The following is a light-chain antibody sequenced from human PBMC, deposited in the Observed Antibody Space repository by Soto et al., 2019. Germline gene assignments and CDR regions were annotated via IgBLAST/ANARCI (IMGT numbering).Light chain of an antibody. CDR3: QQYGSSGT. Sequence: EMVLTQSPAALSLSPGERATLSCRASQSVSNFLAWYQQKPGQAPRLLIYGASNRATGIPDRFSGSGSGTDFTLTISRLEPEDFAVYYCQQYGSSGTFGQGTKVDIK. J-gene: IGKJ1*01. CDR2: GAS. CDR1: QSVSNF. V-gene: IGKV3-20*01.